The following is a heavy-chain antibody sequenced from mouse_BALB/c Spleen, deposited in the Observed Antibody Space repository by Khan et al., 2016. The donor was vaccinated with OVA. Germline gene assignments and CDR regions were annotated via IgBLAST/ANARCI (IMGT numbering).Heavy chain of an antibody. CDR3: ARGYDFFAS. D-gene: IGHD2-14*01. Sequence: EVQLQESGPDLVKPGASVKLSCKASGYSFTLYYMSWVKQSHGKSLEWIGRVNPNTDNINYNQEFKGKAILTVDKSSNTAYMELRSLTSEDSAVYCCARGYDFFASWGQGTLVTVSA. V-gene: IGHV1-26*01. CDR2: VNPNTDNI. CDR1: GYSFTLYY. J-gene: IGHJ3*01.